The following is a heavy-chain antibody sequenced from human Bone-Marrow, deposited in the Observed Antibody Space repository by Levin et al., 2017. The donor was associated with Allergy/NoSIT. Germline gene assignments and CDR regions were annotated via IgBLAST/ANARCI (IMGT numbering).Heavy chain of an antibody. CDR3: ARDMVQGAHDAFDS. CDR2: INTNTGNP. D-gene: IGHD3-10*01. V-gene: IGHV7-4-1*02. CDR1: GYTFTSYA. Sequence: ASVKVSCKASGYTFTSYAMNWVRQAPGQGLEWMGWINTNTGNPTYAQGFTGRFVFSLDTSVSTAYLQISSLKAEDTAVYYCARDMVQGAHDAFDSWGQGTMVTVSS. J-gene: IGHJ3*02.